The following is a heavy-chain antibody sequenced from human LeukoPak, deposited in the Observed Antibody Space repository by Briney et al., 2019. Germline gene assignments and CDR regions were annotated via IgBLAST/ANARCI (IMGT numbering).Heavy chain of an antibody. CDR1: GFTFNSYA. J-gene: IGHJ4*02. D-gene: IGHD6-13*01. Sequence: GGSLRLSCAASGFTFNSYAMSWVRQAPGKGLEWVSAISGSGGSTYYADSVKGRFTISRDNSKNTLYLQMNSLRAEDTAVYYCAKDVRSVSAAGIFDYWGQGTLVTVSS. CDR3: AKDVRSVSAAGIFDY. CDR2: ISGSGGST. V-gene: IGHV3-23*01.